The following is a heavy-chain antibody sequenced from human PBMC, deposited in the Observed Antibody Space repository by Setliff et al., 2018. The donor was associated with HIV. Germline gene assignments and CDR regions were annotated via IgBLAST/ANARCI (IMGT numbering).Heavy chain of an antibody. CDR3: ARDDYGDYTGYYFDN. CDR1: GFIFSTYT. CDR2: ISGSTSHI. Sequence: GESLKISCAASGFIFSTYTMNWVRQAPGKGLEWVSSISGSTSHIYYADSVKGRFTISRDNAKNSLYLQMNSLRAEDTAVYYCARDDYGDYTGYYFDNWGQGTLVT. J-gene: IGHJ4*02. D-gene: IGHD4-17*01. V-gene: IGHV3-21*01.